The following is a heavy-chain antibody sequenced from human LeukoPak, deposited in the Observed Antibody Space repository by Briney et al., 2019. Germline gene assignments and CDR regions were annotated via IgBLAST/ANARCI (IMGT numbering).Heavy chain of an antibody. D-gene: IGHD6-19*01. J-gene: IGHJ4*02. CDR3: ARAAGLVLSFDY. CDR1: GGTFSSYA. V-gene: IGHV1-69*13. CDR2: IIPIFGTA. Sequence: SVTVSCKASGGTFSSYAISWVRQAPGQGLEWMGGIIPIFGTANYAQKFQGRVTITADESTSTAYMELSSLRSEDTAVYYCARAAGLVLSFDYWGQGTLVTVSS.